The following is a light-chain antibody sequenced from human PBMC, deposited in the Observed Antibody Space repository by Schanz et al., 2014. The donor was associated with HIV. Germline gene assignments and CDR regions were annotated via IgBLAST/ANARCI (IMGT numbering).Light chain of an antibody. Sequence: DIQMTQSPSSLSASVGDRVTITCRASQGFNDWIAWYQQKPGKAPKLLIEGASSLQRGVPPRFSGSGSGTDFTLSIRSLQVEDLATYFCQQSFSSPYTFGQGTKLEI. V-gene: IGKV1-12*01. CDR2: GAS. CDR1: QGFNDW. J-gene: IGKJ2*01. CDR3: QQSFSSPYT.